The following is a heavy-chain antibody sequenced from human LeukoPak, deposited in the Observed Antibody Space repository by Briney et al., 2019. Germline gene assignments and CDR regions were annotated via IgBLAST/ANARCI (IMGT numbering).Heavy chain of an antibody. CDR1: GYTFDTYW. V-gene: IGHV5-51*01. Sequence: GESLKISCKGSGYTFDTYWIGWVRQMPGKGLEWMGIIYPGDSDTKYRPPFQGQVTFSVDKSTTTAYLHWSSLKASDTAMYYCARHSGTYSSHVAFDYWGQGTLVTVSS. CDR3: ARHSGTYSSHVAFDY. CDR2: IYPGDSDT. J-gene: IGHJ4*02. D-gene: IGHD1-26*01.